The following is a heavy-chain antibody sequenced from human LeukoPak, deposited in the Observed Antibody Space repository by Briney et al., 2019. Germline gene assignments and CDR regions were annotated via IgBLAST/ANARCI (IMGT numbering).Heavy chain of an antibody. V-gene: IGHV3-23*01. CDR1: GFTFSSYA. J-gene: IGHJ4*02. CDR2: ISGSGGST. Sequence: RGSLRLSCAASGFTFSSYAMSWVRQAPGKGLEWVSAISGSGGSTYYGDSVKGRFTISRDNSKNTLYLQMNSLRAEDTAVYYCAKGSGYSYGYFDYWGQGTLVTVSS. D-gene: IGHD5-18*01. CDR3: AKGSGYSYGYFDY.